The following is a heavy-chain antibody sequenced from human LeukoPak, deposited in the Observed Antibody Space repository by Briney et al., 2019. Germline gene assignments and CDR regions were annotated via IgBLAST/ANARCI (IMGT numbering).Heavy chain of an antibody. CDR1: GGSISSYY. J-gene: IGHJ4*02. CDR3: AKMGYYGDYPTFDY. D-gene: IGHD4-17*01. CDR2: IYTSGST. V-gene: IGHV4-4*07. Sequence: SETLSLTCTVSGGSISSYYWSWIRQPAGKGLEWIGRIYTSGSTNYNPSLKSRVTISVDTSKNQFSLKLSSVTAADTAVYYCAKMGYYGDYPTFDYWGQGTLVTVSS.